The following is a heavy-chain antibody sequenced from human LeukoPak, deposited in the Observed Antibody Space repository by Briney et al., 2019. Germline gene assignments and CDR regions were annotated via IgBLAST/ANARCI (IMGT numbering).Heavy chain of an antibody. CDR3: ASSSGGYDY. CDR1: GGSLSTHH. V-gene: IGHV4-4*08. D-gene: IGHD5-12*01. Sequence: SETLSLTCVVSGGSLSTHHWSWIRQSPGRGLEWIGYISDSGSTNYNPSLKSRVTISVDTSKNQFSLKLSSVTAADTAVYYCASSSGGYDYWGQGTLVTVSS. CDR2: ISDSGST. J-gene: IGHJ4*02.